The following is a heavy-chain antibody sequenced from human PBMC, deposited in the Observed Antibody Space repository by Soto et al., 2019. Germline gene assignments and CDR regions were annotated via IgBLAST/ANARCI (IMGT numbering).Heavy chain of an antibody. J-gene: IGHJ4*02. CDR1: GFAFNNYG. D-gene: IGHD2-2*01. CDR2: ISKSDYT. CDR3: AREDSIIIPAVSDF. Sequence: GGSLRLSCTVSGFAFNNYGINWVRQDPGKGLEWVSSISKSDYTYYSDSVKGRFTISRDNAKNSVSLQMNTLRVEDTAVYYCAREDSIIIPAVSDFWGQGTLVTVSS. V-gene: IGHV3-21*01.